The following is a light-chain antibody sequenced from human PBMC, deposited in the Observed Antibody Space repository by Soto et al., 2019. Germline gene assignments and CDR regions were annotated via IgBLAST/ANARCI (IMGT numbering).Light chain of an antibody. CDR2: DVT. Sequence: QSALTQPRSVSGSPGQSVTISCTGTSSDVGGYNYVSWYQHHPGKVPKLMIYDVTKRPSGVPDRFAGSKSGNTASLTICGLQAEDEADYYCCSYAGSYTVMFGGGTKLTVL. V-gene: IGLV2-11*01. J-gene: IGLJ3*02. CDR3: CSYAGSYTVM. CDR1: SSDVGGYNY.